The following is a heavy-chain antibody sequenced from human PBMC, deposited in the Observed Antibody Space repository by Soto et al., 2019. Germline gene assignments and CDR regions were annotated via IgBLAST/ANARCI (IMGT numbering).Heavy chain of an antibody. CDR3: AREERFGELY. Sequence: GSLRLSCAASGFTFSSYAMSWVRQAPGKGLEWVSYISSSSSTIYYADSVKGRFTISRDNAKNSLYLQMNSLRAEDTAVYYCAREERFGELYWGQGTLVTVSS. D-gene: IGHD3-10*01. CDR1: GFTFSSYA. V-gene: IGHV3-48*01. J-gene: IGHJ4*02. CDR2: ISSSSSTI.